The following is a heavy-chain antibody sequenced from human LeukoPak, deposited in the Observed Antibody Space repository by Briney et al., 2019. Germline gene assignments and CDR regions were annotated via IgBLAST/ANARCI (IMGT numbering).Heavy chain of an antibody. Sequence: GGSLRLSCAASGFTFSSYGMHWVRQAPGKGLEWVAVIWYDGSNKYYADSVKGRFTISRDNSKNTLYLQMNSLRAEDTAVYYCARDQNVEAVGWFDPWGQGTLVTVSS. D-gene: IGHD1-26*01. J-gene: IGHJ5*02. V-gene: IGHV3-33*01. CDR1: GFTFSSYG. CDR3: ARDQNVEAVGWFDP. CDR2: IWYDGSNK.